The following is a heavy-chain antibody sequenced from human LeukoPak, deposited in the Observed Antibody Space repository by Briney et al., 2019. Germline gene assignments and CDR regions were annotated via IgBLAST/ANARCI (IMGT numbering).Heavy chain of an antibody. V-gene: IGHV3-23*01. J-gene: IGHJ4*02. Sequence: GGSLRLSCAASGFTFGSYAMSWVRQAPGKGLEWVAAISGSGGRRYYADSVKGRFTISRENSKNTLYLQMNSLRAEDTAVYDCAKDRAGIVGATTFDYWGQGTLVTVSS. D-gene: IGHD1-26*01. CDR2: ISGSGGRR. CDR3: AKDRAGIVGATTFDY. CDR1: GFTFGSYA.